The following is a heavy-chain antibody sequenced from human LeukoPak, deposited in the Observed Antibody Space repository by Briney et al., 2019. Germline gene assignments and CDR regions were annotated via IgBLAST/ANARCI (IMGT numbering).Heavy chain of an antibody. CDR1: RFHFRSYA. D-gene: IGHD3-16*01. CDR2: IGGNHGKT. CDR3: AKEAHYPHMGTYLITIDS. J-gene: IGHJ4*02. Sequence: TGGSLRLSCAASRFHFRSYAMTWVRQAPGNGLEWVSAIGGNHGKTYYADSVKGRFTISRDNSKNTLYLQMNSLRAEDTALYYCAKEAHYPHMGTYLITIDSWGQGTLVTVSS. V-gene: IGHV3-23*01.